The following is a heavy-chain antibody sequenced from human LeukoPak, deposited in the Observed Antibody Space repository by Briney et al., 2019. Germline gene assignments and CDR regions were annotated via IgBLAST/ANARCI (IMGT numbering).Heavy chain of an antibody. CDR3: ARAGFTFSDYFGSFFDY. J-gene: IGHJ4*02. V-gene: IGHV3-30*03. CDR1: GFTFSSYG. Sequence: GRSLRLSCAASGFTFSSYGMHWVRQAPGKGLEWVAVISYDGSNKYYADSVKGRFTISRDNAKNSLYLQMNSLRAEDTAVYYCARAGFTFSDYFGSFFDYWGQGTLVTVSS. CDR2: ISYDGSNK. D-gene: IGHD3-10*01.